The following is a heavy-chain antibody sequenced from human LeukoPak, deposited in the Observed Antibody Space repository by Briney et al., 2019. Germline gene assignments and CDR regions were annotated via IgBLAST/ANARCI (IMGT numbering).Heavy chain of an antibody. D-gene: IGHD3-10*01. J-gene: IGHJ4*02. CDR1: NYTFTSYD. CDR2: MNPNSGNT. V-gene: IGHV1-8*01. CDR3: VRGSGSYYQYYFDW. Sequence: ASVKVSCKASNYTFTSYDINWVRQATGQGLEWMGWMNPNSGNTGYAQKFQGRVIMTRNTSISTAYMELSSLRSEDTAMYYCVRGSGSYYQYYFDWWGQGTLVTVSS.